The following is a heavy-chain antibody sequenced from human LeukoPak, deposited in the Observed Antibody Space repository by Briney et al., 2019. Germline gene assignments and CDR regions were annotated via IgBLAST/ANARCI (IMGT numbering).Heavy chain of an antibody. V-gene: IGHV4-59*01. D-gene: IGHD3-16*01. CDR3: ARAVSQGGYYYYYGLDV. Sequence: KASETLSLTCTVSGASIRTYFWSWIRQPPGKGLEWIGNVYYSGSTDYNPSLKSRVTISVDTSKNQFSLKLNSVTAADAAVYYCARAVSQGGYYYYYGLDVWGQGTTVTVS. J-gene: IGHJ6*02. CDR2: VYYSGST. CDR1: GASIRTYF.